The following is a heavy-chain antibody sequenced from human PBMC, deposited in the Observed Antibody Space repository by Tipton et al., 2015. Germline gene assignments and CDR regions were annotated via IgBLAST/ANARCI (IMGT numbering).Heavy chain of an antibody. CDR1: GYIFTSFW. V-gene: IGHV5-51*01. J-gene: IGHJ4*02. CDR2: IYPGDSET. CDR3: VRRARRVGSHSYPYYFDY. Sequence: QSGPEVKKPGESLKISCKGSGYIFTSFWIGWVRQMPGKGLEWMVTIYPGDSETRYNPSFQGQVTISADKSITTAYLQWRSLKASDTAMYYCVRRARRVGSHSYPYYFDYWGQGTLVPVSS. D-gene: IGHD1-26*01.